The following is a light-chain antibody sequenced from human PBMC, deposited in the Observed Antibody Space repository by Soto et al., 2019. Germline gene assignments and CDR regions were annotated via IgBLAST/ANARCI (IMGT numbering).Light chain of an antibody. V-gene: IGKV1-39*01. Sequence: DIQMTQSPSSLSASVGDRVTITCRASQSISSYLNWYQQKPGKAPKLLIYAASSLQSGVPSRFSGSGSGTEFTLTISGLQPDDFATYYCQQYTGYSRTFGQGTKVDIK. CDR3: QQYTGYSRT. CDR2: AAS. CDR1: QSISSY. J-gene: IGKJ1*01.